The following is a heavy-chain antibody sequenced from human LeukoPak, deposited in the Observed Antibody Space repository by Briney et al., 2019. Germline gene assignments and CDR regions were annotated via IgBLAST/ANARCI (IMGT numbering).Heavy chain of an antibody. CDR1: GFTFSRHA. CDR2: ISGSGGST. D-gene: IGHD3-10*01. J-gene: IGHJ4*02. V-gene: IGHV3-23*01. Sequence: PGGSLRLSCEASGFTFSRHALSWLRQAPGKGLEWVSTISGSGGSTYYADSVKGRFTISRDNSKNTLYVQMSSLRADDTAVYYCAKGYYYGSGSYSTFDYWGQGTLVTVSS. CDR3: AKGYYYGSGSYSTFDY.